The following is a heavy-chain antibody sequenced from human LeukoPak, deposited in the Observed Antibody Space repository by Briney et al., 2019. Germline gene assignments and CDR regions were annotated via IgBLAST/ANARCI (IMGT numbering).Heavy chain of an antibody. CDR1: GYTFTSYD. J-gene: IGHJ4*02. Sequence: ASVKVSCKASGYTFTSYDINWVRQATGQGLEWTGWMNPNSGNTGYAQKFQGRVTMTRNTSISTAYMELSSLRSEDTAVYYCARGVPRWYKRALADYWGQGTLVTVSS. CDR3: ARGVPRWYKRALADY. V-gene: IGHV1-8*01. CDR2: MNPNSGNT. D-gene: IGHD6-13*01.